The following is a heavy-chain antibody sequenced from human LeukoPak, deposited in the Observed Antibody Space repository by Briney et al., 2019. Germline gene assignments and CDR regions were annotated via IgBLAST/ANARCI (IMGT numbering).Heavy chain of an antibody. Sequence: GGSLRLSCEASGFNFNGVWMSWVRQAPGKGLDWVGRIKGKSKPDGGATDFAASVKGRFTISRDESKDTLYLQMTSLKTEDTAVYYCATFNRRDSFDFWGQGAMVTVSS. J-gene: IGHJ3*01. CDR3: ATFNRRDSFDF. CDR2: IKGKSKPDGGAT. CDR1: GFNFNGVW. V-gene: IGHV3-15*01.